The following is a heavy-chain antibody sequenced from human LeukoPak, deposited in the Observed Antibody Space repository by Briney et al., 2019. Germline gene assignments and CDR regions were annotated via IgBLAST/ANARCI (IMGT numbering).Heavy chain of an antibody. D-gene: IGHD3-10*01. CDR2: IYYSGST. Sequence: PSETLSLTCTVSGGSISRSRDYWGWIRQPPGKGLEWIGSIYYSGSTNYNPSLKSRVTISVDTSKNQFSLKLSSVTAADTAVYYCARGRPRQLRYYYGSGSSYFDYWGQGTLVTVSS. V-gene: IGHV4-39*07. J-gene: IGHJ4*02. CDR3: ARGRPRQLRYYYGSGSSYFDY. CDR1: GGSISRSRDY.